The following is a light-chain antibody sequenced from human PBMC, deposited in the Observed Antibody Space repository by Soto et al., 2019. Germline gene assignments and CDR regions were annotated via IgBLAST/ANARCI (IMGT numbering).Light chain of an antibody. CDR2: GAS. Sequence: EFVLTQCPATLCFSPGGRSSLSCRASQSVSSNLAWYQQKPGQAPRLLIYGASTRATGIPARFSGSGSGTDFTLTISSLEPEDFAVYYCQQCSNWPLTFGGGTKVDIK. CDR1: QSVSSN. V-gene: IGKV3-11*01. J-gene: IGKJ4*01. CDR3: QQCSNWPLT.